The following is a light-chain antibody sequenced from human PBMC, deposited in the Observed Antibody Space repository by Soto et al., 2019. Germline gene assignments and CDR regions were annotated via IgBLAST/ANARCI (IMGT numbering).Light chain of an antibody. CDR1: QNINTY. J-gene: IGKJ3*01. V-gene: IGKV1-39*01. Sequence: DIQMTQSPYSLSAAVGYRVTIACLASQNINTYLNWYQQKPGKAPKLLMFDAASLQSGVPSRFSGSGSRTDFTLTITSLQPEDFATYYCQQTSSAPFTFGPGTKVDSK. CDR3: QQTSSAPFT. CDR2: DAA.